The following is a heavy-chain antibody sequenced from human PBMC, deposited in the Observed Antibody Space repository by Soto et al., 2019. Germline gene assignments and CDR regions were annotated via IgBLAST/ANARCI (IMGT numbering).Heavy chain of an antibody. CDR3: ARVSWYYYGSGSLYFDY. CDR2: IYHSGST. D-gene: IGHD3-10*01. CDR1: SGSISSSNW. J-gene: IGHJ4*02. Sequence: PSETLSLTCAVSSGSISSSNWWSWVRQPPGKGLEWIGEIYHSGSTNYNPSLKGRVTISVDKSKNQFSLKLSSVTAADTAVYYCARVSWYYYGSGSLYFDYWGQGTLVTV. V-gene: IGHV4-4*02.